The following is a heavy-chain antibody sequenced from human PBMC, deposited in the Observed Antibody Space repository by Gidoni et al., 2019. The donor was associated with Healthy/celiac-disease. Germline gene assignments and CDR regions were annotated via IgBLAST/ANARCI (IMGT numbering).Heavy chain of an antibody. CDR1: GFTFSSDS. D-gene: IGHD2-15*01. Sequence: EVQLVESGGGLVKPGGSLSLSCAASGFTFSSDSMNWVRQAPGKGLEWVSSISSSSSYIYYADSVKGRFTISRDNAKNSLYLQMNRLRAEDTAVYYCARDIVVVVAAATPVFDPWGQGTLVTVSS. J-gene: IGHJ5*02. CDR2: ISSSSSYI. CDR3: ARDIVVVVAAATPVFDP. V-gene: IGHV3-21*01.